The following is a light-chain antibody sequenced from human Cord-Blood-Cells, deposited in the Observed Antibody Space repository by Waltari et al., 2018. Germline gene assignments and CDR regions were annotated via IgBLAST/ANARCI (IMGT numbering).Light chain of an antibody. CDR1: QSISSY. Sequence: DIQMTQSPSSLSASVGARVPITCRASQSISSYLNWYQQKPGKAPKLLIYAASSLQSGVPSRFSGSGSGTDFTLTISSLQPEDFATYYCQQSYSTLIFTFGPGTKVDIK. V-gene: IGKV1-39*01. J-gene: IGKJ3*01. CDR3: QQSYSTLIFT. CDR2: AAS.